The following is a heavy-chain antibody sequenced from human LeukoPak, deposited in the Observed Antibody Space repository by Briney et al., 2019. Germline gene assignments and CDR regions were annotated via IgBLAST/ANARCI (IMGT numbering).Heavy chain of an antibody. J-gene: IGHJ4*02. CDR3: AKAPVTTRSGAYCYPFDY. Sequence: GGSLRLSCAASGFTLSSYAMSWVRQGPGKGLEWVSAISVSGNTYHADSVKGRFTISRYSYKNTLYLQMNSLRVEDAAVYYCAKAPVTTRSGAYCYPFDYWGQGTLVTVSS. CDR2: ISVSGNT. V-gene: IGHV3-23*01. CDR1: GFTLSSYA. D-gene: IGHD2-15*01.